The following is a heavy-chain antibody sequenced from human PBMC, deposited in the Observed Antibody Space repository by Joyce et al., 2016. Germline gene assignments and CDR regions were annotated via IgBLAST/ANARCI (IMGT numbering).Heavy chain of an antibody. Sequence: QEQLEESGGGVVQPGTSLSLSCTASGSTFSGYAMNWVRQAPGKGLEWVAIISYDGPNKFYADSVRGRFTISRDNSKNTLFLQMNSLTIEDAGVYYCARRGGIPAGRRLGAFDMWGQGTLVTVSS. CDR1: GSTFSGYA. D-gene: IGHD6-6*01. V-gene: IGHV3-30*04. CDR3: ARRGGIPAGRRLGAFDM. CDR2: ISYDGPNK. J-gene: IGHJ3*02.